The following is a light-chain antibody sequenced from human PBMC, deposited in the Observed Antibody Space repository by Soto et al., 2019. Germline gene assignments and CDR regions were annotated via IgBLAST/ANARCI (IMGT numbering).Light chain of an antibody. V-gene: IGKV1-5*03. CDR3: QQYDSFSVT. CDR2: KAS. CDR1: QNINNY. J-gene: IGKJ1*01. Sequence: DIQMTQSPSTLSASVGDRVTITCRASQNINNYLAWYQQKTGKAPKLLIYKASGLENGVPSRFSGSGYGTEFTLTISSLQPDDLATDDGQQYDSFSVTVGQGTKVDI.